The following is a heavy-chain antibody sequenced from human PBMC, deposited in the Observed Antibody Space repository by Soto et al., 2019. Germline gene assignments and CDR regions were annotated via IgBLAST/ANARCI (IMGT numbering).Heavy chain of an antibody. CDR2: INPSGGST. Sequence: GASVKVSCKASGGTFSSYAISWVRQAPGQGLEWMGIINPSGGSTSYAQKFQGRVTMTRDTSTSTVYMELSSLRSEDTAVYYCARGTRITIFGVASAYGMDVWGQGTTVTVSS. CDR3: ARGTRITIFGVASAYGMDV. V-gene: IGHV1-46*01. J-gene: IGHJ6*02. D-gene: IGHD3-3*01. CDR1: GGTFSSYA.